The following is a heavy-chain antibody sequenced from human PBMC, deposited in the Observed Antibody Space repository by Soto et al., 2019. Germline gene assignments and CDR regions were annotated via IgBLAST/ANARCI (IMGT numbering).Heavy chain of an antibody. V-gene: IGHV3-23*01. CDR1: GFTFSSYA. Sequence: GGSLRLSCAASGFTFSSYAMSWVRQAPGKGLEWVSAISGSGGSTYYADSVKGRFTISRDNSKNTLYLQMNSIRADDMSVYYCAKVRIAAAGYDAFDIWGQGTMVTVSS. J-gene: IGHJ3*02. CDR2: ISGSGGST. D-gene: IGHD6-13*01. CDR3: AKVRIAAAGYDAFDI.